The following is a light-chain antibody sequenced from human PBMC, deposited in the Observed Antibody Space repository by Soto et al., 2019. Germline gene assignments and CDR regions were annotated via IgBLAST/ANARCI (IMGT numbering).Light chain of an antibody. CDR1: QGINNN. Sequence: IQLTQSPSSLSASVGDRVTITCRASQGINNNLAWYQQKPGNAPKLLIYGASTLQSGVPSRFSGSGSGAGFTLTISSLQPEDFATYYCQQFHTYYTFGQGTNVHIK. J-gene: IGKJ2*01. CDR2: GAS. V-gene: IGKV1-9*01. CDR3: QQFHTYYT.